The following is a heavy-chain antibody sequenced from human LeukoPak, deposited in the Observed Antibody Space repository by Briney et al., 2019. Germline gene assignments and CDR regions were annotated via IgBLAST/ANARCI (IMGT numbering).Heavy chain of an antibody. CDR2: IIPIFGTA. V-gene: IGHV1-69*05. J-gene: IGHJ6*03. D-gene: IGHD6-13*01. Sequence: SVKVSCEASGGTFSSYAISWVRQAPGQGLEWMGGIIPIFGTANYAQKFQGRVTITTDESTSTAYMELSSLRSEDTAVYYCARAYSSSWHTSSPYYYYYMDVWGKGTTVTVSS. CDR3: ARAYSSSWHTSSPYYYYYMDV. CDR1: GGTFSSYA.